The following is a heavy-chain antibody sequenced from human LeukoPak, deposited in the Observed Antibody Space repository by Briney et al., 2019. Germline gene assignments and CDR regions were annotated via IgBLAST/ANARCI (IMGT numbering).Heavy chain of an antibody. CDR2: INYSGST. V-gene: IGHV4-34*01. CDR1: GGSFSGYY. D-gene: IGHD6-13*01. Sequence: WETLSLTCAVYGGSFSGYYWSWVRRPPGKGLEWVGGINYSGSTNYNTSLKSRVTISVDTSKIQFSLKLSSVTAADTAVYYCARSAAIRSSCGQDAFDIWGQGTMVTVSS. CDR3: ARSAAIRSSCGQDAFDI. J-gene: IGHJ3*02.